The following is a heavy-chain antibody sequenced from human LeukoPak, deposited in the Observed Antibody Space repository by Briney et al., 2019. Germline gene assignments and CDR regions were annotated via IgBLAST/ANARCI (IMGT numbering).Heavy chain of an antibody. CDR3: ARGDASGYPDY. V-gene: IGHV4-4*02. CDR1: GDSMNSSNW. D-gene: IGHD3-22*01. J-gene: IGHJ4*02. CDR2: IYQGGRT. Sequence: SETLSLTCAVSGDSMNSSNWWSWVRQSPGKGLEWIGEIYQGGRTNYKSSLKSRVRISVDKSRNQLSLKLTSVTAADTAVYYCARGDASGYPDYWGQGTLVTVSS.